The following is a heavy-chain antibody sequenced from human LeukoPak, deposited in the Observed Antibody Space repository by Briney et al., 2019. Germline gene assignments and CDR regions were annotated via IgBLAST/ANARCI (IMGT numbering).Heavy chain of an antibody. CDR3: ARHTYGSILPLDY. Sequence: SETLSLTCAVSGGSISSYYWGWIRQPAGKGLEWIGRIYTSGSTSYNPSLKSRVTMSVDTSKNQFSLKLTSVTAADMAVYYCARHTYGSILPLDYWGQGTLVTVSS. CDR2: IYTSGST. V-gene: IGHV4-4*07. CDR1: GGSISSYY. J-gene: IGHJ4*02. D-gene: IGHD6-13*01.